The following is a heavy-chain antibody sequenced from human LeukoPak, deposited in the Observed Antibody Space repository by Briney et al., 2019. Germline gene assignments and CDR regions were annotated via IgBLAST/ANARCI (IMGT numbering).Heavy chain of an antibody. J-gene: IGHJ4*02. Sequence: GGSLRLSCAASGFTFSSYSMNWVRQAPGKGLEWVSAISGSSSYIYYADSVKGRFTISRDNAKNSLYLQMNSLRPEDTSVYYCAKDLTPQYGSAYFDYWGQGTLVTVSS. CDR1: GFTFSSYS. D-gene: IGHD3-10*01. CDR2: ISGSSSYI. CDR3: AKDLTPQYGSAYFDY. V-gene: IGHV3-21*01.